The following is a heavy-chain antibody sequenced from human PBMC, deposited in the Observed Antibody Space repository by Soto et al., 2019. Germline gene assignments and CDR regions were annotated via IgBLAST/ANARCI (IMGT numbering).Heavy chain of an antibody. CDR1: GGSLSTNP. CDR3: ARRPSGGFFRVIDY. Sequence: QVQLVQSGTEVKKPASSVKVSCKASGGSLSTNPISWVRQAPGQGLEWMGGTGSGTGPGNHAQKFQGRLTVTADKSAGTVYMDLTTLSSEDTALYYCARRPSGGFFRVIDYWGQGTLVTVSS. D-gene: IGHD2-15*01. V-gene: IGHV1-69*06. CDR2: TGSGTGPG. J-gene: IGHJ4*02.